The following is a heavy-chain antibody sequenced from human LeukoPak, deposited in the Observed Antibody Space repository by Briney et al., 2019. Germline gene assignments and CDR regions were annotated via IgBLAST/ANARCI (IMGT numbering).Heavy chain of an antibody. CDR2: ISTSSSYI. D-gene: IGHD6-19*01. Sequence: GGSLRLSCAASGFTFSSYSMNWVRQAPGKGLEWVSSISTSSSYIYYADSVKGRFTISRDNARNSLYLQMNSLRAEDTAVYYCXXXXSVVAGNDNAFDIWGQGTMVTVSS. J-gene: IGHJ3*02. V-gene: IGHV3-21*01. CDR1: GFTFSSYS. CDR3: XXXXSVVAGNDNAFDI.